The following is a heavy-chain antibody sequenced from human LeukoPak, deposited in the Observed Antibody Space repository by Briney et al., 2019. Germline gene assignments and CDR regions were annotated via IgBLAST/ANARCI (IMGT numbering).Heavy chain of an antibody. V-gene: IGHV3-53*01. CDR2: IYSGGST. CDR3: ARDSSGYTGWDY. CDR1: GFTVSSNY. J-gene: IGHJ4*02. D-gene: IGHD3-22*01. Sequence: GGSLRLSCAASGFTVSSNYMSWVRQAPGKGLEWVSVIYSGGSTYYADSEKGRFTISRDNSKNTLYLQMNSLRAEDTAVYYCARDSSGYTGWDYWGQGTLVTVSS.